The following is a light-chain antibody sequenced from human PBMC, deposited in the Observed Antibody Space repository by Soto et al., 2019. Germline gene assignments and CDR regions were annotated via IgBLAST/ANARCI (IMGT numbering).Light chain of an antibody. V-gene: IGKV3-20*01. CDR1: QSVIRY. Sequence: EIVLTQSPATLSLSPGERATLSCRASQSVIRYLAWYQQKPGQAPKFLIYGVSSRATGIPDRFSGSGSGTDFTLTISRLEPEDFAVYHCQQYGSSPLITFGQGTRLEIK. J-gene: IGKJ5*01. CDR3: QQYGSSPLIT. CDR2: GVS.